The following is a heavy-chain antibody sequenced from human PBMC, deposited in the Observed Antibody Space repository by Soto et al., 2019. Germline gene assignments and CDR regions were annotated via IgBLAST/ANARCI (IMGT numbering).Heavy chain of an antibody. V-gene: IGHV4-30-2*01. D-gene: IGHD3-3*01. CDR1: GGSISSGGYS. Sequence: SETLSLTCAVSGGSISSGGYSWSWIRQPPGKGLEWIGYIYHSGSTYYNPSLKSRVTISVDRSKNQFSLKLSSVTAADTAVYYCARVNYDFWSGFYYGMGVWGQGTTVTVSS. CDR3: ARVNYDFWSGFYYGMGV. CDR2: IYHSGST. J-gene: IGHJ6*02.